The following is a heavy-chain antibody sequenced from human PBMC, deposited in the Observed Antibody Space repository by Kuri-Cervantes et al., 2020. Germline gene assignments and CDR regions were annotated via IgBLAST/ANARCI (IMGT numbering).Heavy chain of an antibody. V-gene: IGHV3-23*01. Sequence: GGSLRLSCAASGFTFSTYGMGWVRQAPGKGLEWVSAITGSGSSKYHADPVKGRFTIIGDNSKNKLYLQMNSLGAEDTAEYYCANTGYCYGSWRSNTPIDYWGQGTLVTVSS. CDR3: ANTGYCYGSWRSNTPIDY. J-gene: IGHJ4*02. CDR1: GFTFSTYG. D-gene: IGHD3-10*01. CDR2: ITGSGSSK.